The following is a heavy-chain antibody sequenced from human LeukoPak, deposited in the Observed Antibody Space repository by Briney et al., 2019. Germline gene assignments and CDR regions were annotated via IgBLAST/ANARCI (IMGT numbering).Heavy chain of an antibody. Sequence: PGGSLRLSCAASGFTVSSNYMSWVRQAPGKGLEWVSSISSSSSYIYYADSVKGRFTISRDNAKNSLYLQMNSLRAEDTAVYYCAREPYSGSYSGDFDYWGQGTLVTVSS. CDR3: AREPYSGSYSGDFDY. CDR2: ISSSSSYI. D-gene: IGHD1-26*01. CDR1: GFTVSSNY. V-gene: IGHV3-21*01. J-gene: IGHJ4*02.